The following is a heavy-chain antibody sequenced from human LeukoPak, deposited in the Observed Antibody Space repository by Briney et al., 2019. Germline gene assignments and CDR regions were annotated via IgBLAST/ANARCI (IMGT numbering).Heavy chain of an antibody. CDR2: ISGSGAAA. CDR3: VKDWGYCSSTSCYGRNGWFDP. J-gene: IGHJ5*02. Sequence: GGSLRLSCAASGFTFSTYVMSWVRQAPGKGLEWVSAISGSGAAAYYADSVRGRFTVSRDNSKNTLYLQMNSLRAEDTALYYCVKDWGYCSSTSCYGRNGWFDPWGQGTLVTVSS. V-gene: IGHV3-23*01. CDR1: GFTFSTYV. D-gene: IGHD2-2*01.